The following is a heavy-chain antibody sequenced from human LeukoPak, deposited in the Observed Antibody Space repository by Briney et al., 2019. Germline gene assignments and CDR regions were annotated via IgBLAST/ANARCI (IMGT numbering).Heavy chain of an antibody. J-gene: IGHJ3*02. Sequence: GGSLRLSCAASGFTFDDYGMSWVRQAPGKGLEWVSGINWNGGSTGYADSVTGRFTISRDNAKNSLYLQMNSLRAEDTALYYCASKTPSAGAFDIWGQGTMVTVSS. V-gene: IGHV3-20*04. CDR1: GFTFDDYG. CDR3: ASKTPSAGAFDI. CDR2: INWNGGST. D-gene: IGHD1-1*01.